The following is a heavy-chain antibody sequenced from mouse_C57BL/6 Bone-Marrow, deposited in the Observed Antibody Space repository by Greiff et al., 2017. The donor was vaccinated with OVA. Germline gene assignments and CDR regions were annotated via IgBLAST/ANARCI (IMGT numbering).Heavy chain of an antibody. D-gene: IGHD1-1*01. V-gene: IGHV5-4*01. CDR3: ARGSTVVPYGGDD. CDR2: ISDGGSYT. CDR1: GFTFSSYA. Sequence: EVQGVESGGGLVKPGGSLKLSCAASGFTFSSYAMSWVRQTPEKRLEWVATISDGGSYTYYPDNVKGRFTISRDNAKNNLYLQRSHLKSEDTAMYYCARGSTVVPYGGDDWGQGTTLTVSS. J-gene: IGHJ2*01.